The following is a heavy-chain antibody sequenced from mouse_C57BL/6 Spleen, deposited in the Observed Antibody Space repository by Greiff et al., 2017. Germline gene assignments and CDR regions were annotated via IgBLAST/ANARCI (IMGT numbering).Heavy chain of an antibody. J-gene: IGHJ1*03. D-gene: IGHD1-1*01. CDR1: GYAFSSSW. Sequence: QVQLQQSGPELVKPGASVKISCKASGYAFSSSWMNWVKQRPGKGLEWIGRIYPGDGGTNYNGKFKGKATLTADKSSSTAYMQRSSLTSEDSAVYFCATYYYGSSWYFNVWGTGTTVTVSS. CDR2: IYPGDGGT. V-gene: IGHV1-82*01. CDR3: ATYYYGSSWYFNV.